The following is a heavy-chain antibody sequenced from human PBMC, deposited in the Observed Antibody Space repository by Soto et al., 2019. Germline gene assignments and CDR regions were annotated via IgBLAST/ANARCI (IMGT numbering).Heavy chain of an antibody. CDR2: ISHSGNT. V-gene: IGHV4-34*01. J-gene: IGHJ6*03. Sequence: SETLSLTCAVHGGSSSENYWSWIRQPPGKGLEWIGEISHSGNTNYNPSLKSRVTISVDTSKNQFSLKLSSVTAADTAVYYCARAYYYYYFMDVWVKGTTVIVSS. CDR1: GGSSSENY. CDR3: ARAYYYYYFMDV.